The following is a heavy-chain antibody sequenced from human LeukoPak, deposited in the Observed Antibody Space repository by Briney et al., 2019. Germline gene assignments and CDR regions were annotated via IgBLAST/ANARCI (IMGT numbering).Heavy chain of an antibody. V-gene: IGHV3-21*01. D-gene: IGHD3-16*01. Sequence: GGSLRLSCAASGFTFSSYSMNWVRQALGKGLEWVSSISSSSSYIYYADSVKGRFTISRDNAKNSLYLQMNSLRAEDTAVYYCARGGSSLTDYWGQGTLVTVSS. CDR3: ARGGSSLTDY. CDR2: ISSSSSYI. CDR1: GFTFSSYS. J-gene: IGHJ4*02.